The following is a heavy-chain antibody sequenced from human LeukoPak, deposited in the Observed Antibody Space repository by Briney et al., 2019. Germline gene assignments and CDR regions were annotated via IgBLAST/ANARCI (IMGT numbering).Heavy chain of an antibody. CDR1: GFPFSSYG. J-gene: IGHJ4*02. CDR2: LRKDATYS. D-gene: IGHD1-26*01. V-gene: IGHV3-30*02. Sequence: GGSLRLSCAASGFPFSSYGTYWVRQTPDKGLQWVAYLRKDATYSNYADSVRGRFTISRDNSKNTLDLQMSSLRVEDTAVYYCASGGPTRGPLDYWGQGTLVTVSS. CDR3: ASGGPTRGPLDY.